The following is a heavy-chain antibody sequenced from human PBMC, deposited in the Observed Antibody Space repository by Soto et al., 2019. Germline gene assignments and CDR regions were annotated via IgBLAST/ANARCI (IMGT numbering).Heavy chain of an antibody. Sequence: SETLSLTCTVSGDSISTDYWSWIRQYPGKGLEWIGFIYYGGSTNYTPSPKSRVTISVDTPKNQFSLKLSSVTAADTAVYYCARITGTTGPSYYYYGMDVWGQGTTVTVSS. CDR2: IYYGGST. CDR1: GDSISTDY. D-gene: IGHD1-7*01. J-gene: IGHJ6*02. V-gene: IGHV4-59*12. CDR3: ARITGTTGPSYYYYGMDV.